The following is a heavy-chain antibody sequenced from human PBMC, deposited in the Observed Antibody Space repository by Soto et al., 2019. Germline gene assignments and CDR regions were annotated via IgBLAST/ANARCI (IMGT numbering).Heavy chain of an antibody. Sequence: QVQLQQWGAGLLKPSETLSLTCAVYGGSFSGYYWSWIRQPPGKGLEWIGEINHSGSTNYNPSIKRRVTVSVDTSKSQFPLKLSSVTAADTAVYYCARGPYGDYLRGYAFDIWGQGTMVTVSS. CDR2: INHSGST. J-gene: IGHJ3*02. V-gene: IGHV4-34*01. CDR3: ARGPYGDYLRGYAFDI. CDR1: GGSFSGYY. D-gene: IGHD4-17*01.